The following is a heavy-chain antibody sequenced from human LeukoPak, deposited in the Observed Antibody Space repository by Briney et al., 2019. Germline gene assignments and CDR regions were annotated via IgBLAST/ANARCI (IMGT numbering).Heavy chain of an antibody. D-gene: IGHD5-12*01. CDR2: ISASDSST. J-gene: IGHJ4*02. V-gene: IGHV3-23*01. CDR3: AKDLRGYSSAL. CDR1: GFTFSTYA. Sequence: GGSLRLSCAASGFTFSTYAMSWVRQAPGKGLEWVSSISASDSSTYYAHSVKGRFSISRDNSKSTLYLQMNSLRADDTALYYCAKDLRGYSSALWGRGTLVTVSS.